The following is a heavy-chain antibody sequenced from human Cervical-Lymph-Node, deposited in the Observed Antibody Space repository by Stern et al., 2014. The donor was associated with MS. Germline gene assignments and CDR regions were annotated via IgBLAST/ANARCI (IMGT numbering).Heavy chain of an antibody. J-gene: IGHJ4*02. CDR1: GGSISSSDYY. V-gene: IGHV4-39*01. Sequence: QLQLQESGPGLVKPSETLSLTCTVSGGSISSSDYYWGWVRQPPGKGLEWIGSIFYSGNTYFNPSLKSRVTLSVDTPKNHSSRTLSSVTAADTAVYYCARHRTGISPWYYFEYWGQGTLVTVSS. CDR3: ARHRTGISPWYYFEY. CDR2: IFYSGNT. D-gene: IGHD3/OR15-3a*01.